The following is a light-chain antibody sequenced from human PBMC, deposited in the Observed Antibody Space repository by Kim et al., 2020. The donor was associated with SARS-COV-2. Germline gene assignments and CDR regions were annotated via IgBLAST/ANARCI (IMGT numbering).Light chain of an antibody. CDR1: SSDVGGYNY. Sequence: GQSTTISCTGTSSDVGGYNYVSWYQQHPGKAPKLMIYDVSKRPSGVSNRFSGSKSGNTASLTISGLQAEDAADYYCSSYTSSSTWVFGRGTQVTVL. CDR2: DVS. J-gene: IGLJ3*02. V-gene: IGLV2-14*04. CDR3: SSYTSSSTWV.